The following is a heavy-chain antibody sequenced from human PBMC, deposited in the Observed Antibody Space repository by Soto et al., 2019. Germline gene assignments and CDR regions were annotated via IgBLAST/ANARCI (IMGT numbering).Heavy chain of an antibody. CDR1: GGSISNYY. CDR2: IYYSGNT. V-gene: IGHV4-59*01. D-gene: IGHD1-1*01. CDR3: ARLNNDLFRDFMDV. Sequence: PSETLSLTCTVSGGSISNYYWSWIRQPPGKGLECIAYIYYSGNTNYNPSLKSRVTISLDTSKNQFSLKLSSVTAADTAVYYCARLNNDLFRDFMDVWGKGTTVTVSS. J-gene: IGHJ6*03.